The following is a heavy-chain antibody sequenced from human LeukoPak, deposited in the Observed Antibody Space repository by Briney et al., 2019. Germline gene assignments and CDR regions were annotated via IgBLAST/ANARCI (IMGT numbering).Heavy chain of an antibody. CDR2: FDPEDGET. J-gene: IGHJ6*04. CDR1: GYTLTELS. D-gene: IGHD2-15*01. Sequence: ASVKVSCKVSGYTLTELSMHWVRQAPGKGLEWMGGFDPEDGETIYAQKFQGRVTMTEDTSTDTAYMELSSLRSEDTGVYYCATVSLLREYYYGMDVWGKGTTVTVSS. CDR3: ATVSLLREYYYGMDV. V-gene: IGHV1-24*01.